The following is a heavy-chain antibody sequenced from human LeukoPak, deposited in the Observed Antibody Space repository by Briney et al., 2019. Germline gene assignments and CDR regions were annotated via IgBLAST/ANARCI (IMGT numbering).Heavy chain of an antibody. CDR3: ARGGSSWYGDAFDI. D-gene: IGHD6-13*01. J-gene: IGHJ3*02. V-gene: IGHV4-61*02. CDR1: GGSISSGSYY. Sequence: PSQTLSLTCTVSGGSISSGSYYWSWIRQPAGKGLEWIGRIYTSGSTNYNPSLKSRVTISVDTSKNQFSLKLSSVTAADTAVYYCARGGSSWYGDAFDIWGQGTMVTVSS. CDR2: IYTSGST.